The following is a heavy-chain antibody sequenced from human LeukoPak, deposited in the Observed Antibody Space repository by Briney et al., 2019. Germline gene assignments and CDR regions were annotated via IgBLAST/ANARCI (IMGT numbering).Heavy chain of an antibody. CDR2: IRYDGSNK. Sequence: GGSLRLSCVGSTFTFSSYGMHWVRQDPGKGLEWVAFIRYDGSNKYYADSVKGRFTISRDNSKNPLYLQMDSLRAEDTAVYYCAKAAWIQLWYQLDYWGQGTLVTVSS. J-gene: IGHJ4*02. V-gene: IGHV3-30*02. CDR1: TFTFSSYG. D-gene: IGHD5-18*01. CDR3: AKAAWIQLWYQLDY.